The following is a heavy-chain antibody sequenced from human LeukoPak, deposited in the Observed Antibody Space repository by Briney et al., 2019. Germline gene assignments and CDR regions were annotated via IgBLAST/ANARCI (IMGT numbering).Heavy chain of an antibody. D-gene: IGHD5-18*01. CDR3: ATYRQIQVPFEF. Sequence: GGSLRLSCAASGFTFSSHSMNWVRQASGKGLEWVSTICPSSVEIHYADSVRGRFTISRDNSRSTLSLQMDSLRAEDTATYYCATYRQIQVPFEFWGQGTLVTVSS. V-gene: IGHV3-21*04. CDR1: GFTFSSHS. J-gene: IGHJ4*02. CDR2: ICPSSVEI.